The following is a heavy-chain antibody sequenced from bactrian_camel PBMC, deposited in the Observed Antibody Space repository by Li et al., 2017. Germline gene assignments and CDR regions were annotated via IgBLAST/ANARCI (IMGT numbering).Heavy chain of an antibody. V-gene: IGHV3S31*01. CDR2: INSGGGTT. CDR1: GFTFSSNA. CDR3: ANGINMGWSLNY. Sequence: VQLVESGGGLVQPGGSLRLSCAASGFTFSSNAMNWVRQAPGKGLEWVSTINSGGGTTYYADSVKGRFTISRDNAKNTLYLQLNSLKTEDTAMYYCANGINMGWSLNYWGQGTQVTVS. D-gene: IGHD3*01. J-gene: IGHJ4*01.